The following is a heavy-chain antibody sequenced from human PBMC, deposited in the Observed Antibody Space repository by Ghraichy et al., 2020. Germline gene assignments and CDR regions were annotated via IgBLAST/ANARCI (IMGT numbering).Heavy chain of an antibody. D-gene: IGHD6-19*01. Sequence: SQTLSLTCAVSGYSISSGYYWGWIRQPPGKGLEWIGSIYHSGSTYYNPSLKSRVTISVDTSKNQFSLKLSSVTAADTAVYYCAGQIAVAGAGTGYWGQGTLVTVSS. V-gene: IGHV4-38-2*01. CDR1: GYSISSGYY. CDR3: AGQIAVAGAGTGY. CDR2: IYHSGST. J-gene: IGHJ4*02.